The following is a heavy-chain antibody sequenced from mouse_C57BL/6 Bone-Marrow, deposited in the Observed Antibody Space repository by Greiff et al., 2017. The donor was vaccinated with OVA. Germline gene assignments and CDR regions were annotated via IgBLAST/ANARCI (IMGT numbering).Heavy chain of an antibody. D-gene: IGHD2-3*01. CDR1: GFTFSSYT. CDR2: ISGGGGNT. CDR3: ARQGDGLYYFDY. J-gene: IGHJ2*01. V-gene: IGHV5-9*01. Sequence: EVMLVESGGGLVKPGGSLKLSCAASGFTFSSYTMSWVRQTPEKRLEWVATISGGGGNTYYPDSVKGRFTISRDNAKNTLYLQMSSLRSEDTALYYCARQGDGLYYFDYWGQGTTLTVSS.